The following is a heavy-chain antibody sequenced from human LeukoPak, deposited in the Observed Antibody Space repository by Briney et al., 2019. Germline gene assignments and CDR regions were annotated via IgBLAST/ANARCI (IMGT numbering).Heavy chain of an antibody. V-gene: IGHV1-69*05. CDR3: ASSPTSTFDF. CDR1: GGTFSSYA. J-gene: IGHJ4*02. D-gene: IGHD2-2*01. CDR2: IIPIFGTA. Sequence: GASVKVSCKASGGTFSSYAISWVRQAPGQGLEWMGGIIPIFGTANYAQKFQGRVTMTRDTSTSTVYMELSSLRSEDTAFYYCASSPTSTFDFWGQGTLVTVSS.